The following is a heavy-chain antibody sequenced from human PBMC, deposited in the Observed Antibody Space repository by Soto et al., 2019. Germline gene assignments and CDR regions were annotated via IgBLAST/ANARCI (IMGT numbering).Heavy chain of an antibody. CDR1: GYTFTSYG. CDR3: TREAGWQRMVPYD. J-gene: IGHJ4*02. V-gene: IGHV1-18*04. CDR2: ISAFNGDT. D-gene: IGHD6-25*01. Sequence: QVQLVQSGSAVKKPGASVTVSCKAFGYTFTSYGFSWVRQVPGQGLEWLGWISAFNGDTQYAPTMKGRLTVTTDTSTTNGHMQLRSLTPADTDVDDCTREAGWQRMVPYDWGQGTLVSVS.